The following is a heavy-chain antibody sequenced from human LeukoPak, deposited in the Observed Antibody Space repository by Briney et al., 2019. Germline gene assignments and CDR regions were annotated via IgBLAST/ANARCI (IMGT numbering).Heavy chain of an antibody. CDR2: IYSGGST. Sequence: GGSLRLSCAASRFTVSSNYMSWVRQAPGKGLEWVSVIYSGGSTYYADSVKGRFTISRDNSKNTLYLQMNSLRAEDTAVYYCARTTQTYYDFWSGYYRRASDYYGMDVWGQGTTVTVSS. D-gene: IGHD3-3*01. V-gene: IGHV3-53*01. J-gene: IGHJ6*02. CDR1: RFTVSSNY. CDR3: ARTTQTYYDFWSGYYRRASDYYGMDV.